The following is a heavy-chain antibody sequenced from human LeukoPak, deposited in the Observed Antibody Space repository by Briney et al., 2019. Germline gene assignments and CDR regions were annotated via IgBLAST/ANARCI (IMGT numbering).Heavy chain of an antibody. J-gene: IGHJ4*02. V-gene: IGHV4-30-2*01. CDR3: ARGGADIVAPFDY. Sequence: PSETLSLTCAVSGGSISSGGYSWRWIRQPPGKGLEWIGYIYHSGSTYYNPSLKGRVTISVDRSKNQFSLKLSSVTAADTAVYYCARGGADIVAPFDYWGQGTLVTVSS. D-gene: IGHD5-12*01. CDR1: GGSISSGGYS. CDR2: IYHSGST.